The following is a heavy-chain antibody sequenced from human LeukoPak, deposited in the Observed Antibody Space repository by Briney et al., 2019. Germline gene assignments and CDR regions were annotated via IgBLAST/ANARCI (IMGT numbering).Heavy chain of an antibody. CDR2: IYSGVSR. J-gene: IGHJ4*02. Sequence: PGGSLRLSCAASGFTVSSNYMSWVRQAPGKGLEWVSIIYSGVSRYYAGSVKGRLTISRDNSKNTLYLQMNSLRVEDTAVYYCARCGPLREYDYWGQGTLVTVSS. V-gene: IGHV3-53*01. CDR1: GFTVSSNY. D-gene: IGHD3-10*01. CDR3: ARCGPLREYDY.